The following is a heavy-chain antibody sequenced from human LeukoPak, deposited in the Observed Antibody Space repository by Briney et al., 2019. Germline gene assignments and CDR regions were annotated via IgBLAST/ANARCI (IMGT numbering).Heavy chain of an antibody. CDR3: AKDGLYCTGGSCYNLLNS. D-gene: IGHD2-15*01. Sequence: GGSLRLSCAASGFFFSNSGMHWVRQAPGKRLEWVAILPYDGNNEYYADSVKGRFTASRDNSENTLYLQMNSLRSEDTAVYYCAKDGLYCTGGSCYNLLNSWGQGTLAIVSS. CDR2: LPYDGNNE. V-gene: IGHV3-30*18. J-gene: IGHJ4*02. CDR1: GFFFSNSG.